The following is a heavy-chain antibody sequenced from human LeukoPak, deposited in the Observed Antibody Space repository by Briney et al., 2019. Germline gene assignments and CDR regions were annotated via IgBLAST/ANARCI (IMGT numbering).Heavy chain of an antibody. CDR2: SYTSGST. V-gene: IGHV4-61*02. J-gene: IGHJ3*02. CDR3: ARGAYDFWSGDASGAFDI. CDR1: GGSISSGSYN. Sequence: PPQTLSLTCTVSGGSISSGSYNWGWIRQPAGTGLEWIGRSYTSGSTNYNPSLKSRVTISVDPSKNQFSLQLSSVTAADTAVYYCARGAYDFWSGDASGAFDIWGQGTMVTVSS. D-gene: IGHD3-3*01.